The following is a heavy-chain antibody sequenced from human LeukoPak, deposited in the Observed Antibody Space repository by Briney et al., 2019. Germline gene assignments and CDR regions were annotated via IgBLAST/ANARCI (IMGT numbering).Heavy chain of an antibody. V-gene: IGHV1-18*01. J-gene: IGHJ4*02. CDR3: TRDSPTAGSGYPSRKINYPYYFDY. D-gene: IGHD3-22*01. CDR1: GYTFTNFG. Sequence: ASVKVSCKATGYTFTNFGISWVRQAPGHGLECMGWISANSDDANYAQKVQGRVTMTTDTSTNTVYMELRSLRSDDTAVYYCTRDSPTAGSGYPSRKINYPYYFDYWGQGTLVTVSS. CDR2: ISANSDDA.